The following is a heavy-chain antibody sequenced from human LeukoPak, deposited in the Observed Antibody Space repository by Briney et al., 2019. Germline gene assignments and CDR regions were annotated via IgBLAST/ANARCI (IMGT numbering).Heavy chain of an antibody. CDR2: ISAYNDNT. Sequence: ASVKVSCKSSGYTSSSYGISWIRQAPGQGLEWMGWISAYNDNTNYAQILQGRVTMTTDTSTSTAYMELRSLRSDDTAVYYCARDVPGSIGTTARFDPWGQGTLVIVSS. J-gene: IGHJ5*02. CDR3: ARDVPGSIGTTARFDP. V-gene: IGHV1-18*01. CDR1: GYTSSSYG. D-gene: IGHD1-1*01.